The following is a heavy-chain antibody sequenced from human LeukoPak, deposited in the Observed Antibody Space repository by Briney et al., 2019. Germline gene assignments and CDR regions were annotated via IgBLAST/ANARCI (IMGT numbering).Heavy chain of an antibody. V-gene: IGHV4-59*08. J-gene: IGHJ4*02. D-gene: IGHD3-3*01. Sequence: PSETLSLTCTVSGGSISSYHWSWIRQPPGKGLEWIGYIYYSGSTNYNPSLKSRVTISVDTSKNQFSLKLSSVTAADTAVYYCAATYYDFWSGYYYYFDYWGQGTLVTVSS. CDR2: IYYSGST. CDR1: GGSISSYH. CDR3: AATYYDFWSGYYYYFDY.